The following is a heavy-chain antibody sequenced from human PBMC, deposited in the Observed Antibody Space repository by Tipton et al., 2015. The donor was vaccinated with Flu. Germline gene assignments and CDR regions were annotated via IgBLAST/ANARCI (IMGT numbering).Heavy chain of an antibody. J-gene: IGHJ6*03. V-gene: IGHV1-18*01. Sequence: QSGAEVKKPGASVKVSCKPSGFSFRNFGIAWVRQAPGQGLEWMGWISAYNGDTDYAQKFQDRVTMTTDTSTNTAYMEVRSLRSDDTAVYYCVWQQLATSYIDVWGKGTTVTVSS. D-gene: IGHD1-1*01. CDR1: GFSFRNFG. CDR2: ISAYNGDT. CDR3: VWQQLATSYIDV.